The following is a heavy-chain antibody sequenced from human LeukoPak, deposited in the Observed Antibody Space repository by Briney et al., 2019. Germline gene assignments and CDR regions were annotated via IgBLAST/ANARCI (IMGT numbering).Heavy chain of an antibody. Sequence: ASVKVSCKASGYTFTGYYIHWVRQAPGQGLEWMGWINPNSGGTNYAQKFRGRVTMTRDTSISTAYMELSRLRSDDTAVYYCARSLSQITMVRGVMPYWGQGTLVTVSS. CDR3: ARSLSQITMVRGVMPY. D-gene: IGHD3-10*01. CDR1: GYTFTGYY. J-gene: IGHJ4*02. V-gene: IGHV1-2*02. CDR2: INPNSGGT.